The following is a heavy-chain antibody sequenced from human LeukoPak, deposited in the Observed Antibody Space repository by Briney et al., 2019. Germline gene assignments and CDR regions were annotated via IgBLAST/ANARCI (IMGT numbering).Heavy chain of an antibody. CDR2: ISYDGSNQ. CDR1: GFTFRSYS. CDR3: ARERIVVVVTENKLQHFGMDV. J-gene: IGHJ6*02. D-gene: IGHD2-2*01. V-gene: IGHV3-30*04. Sequence: GGSLRLSCAASGFTFRSYSIHWVRQAPGKGLEWVARISYDGSNQNYAASVKGRFTISRDNSQNTVYLQMNSLRAEDSAVYYCARERIVVVVTENKLQHFGMDVWGQGTTVIVSS.